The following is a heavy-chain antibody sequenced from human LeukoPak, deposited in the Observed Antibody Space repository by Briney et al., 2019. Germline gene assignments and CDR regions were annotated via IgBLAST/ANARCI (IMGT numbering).Heavy chain of an antibody. J-gene: IGHJ4*02. CDR1: GGSISSSSYY. D-gene: IGHD3-22*01. CDR2: IYYSGST. V-gene: IGHV4-61*01. Sequence: SETLSLTCTVSGGSISSSSYYWSWIRQPPGKGLEWIGYIYYSGSTNYNPSLKSRVTISVDTSKNQFSLKLSSVTAADTAVYYCARGKDSSGYSYYFDYWGQGTLVTVSS. CDR3: ARGKDSSGYSYYFDY.